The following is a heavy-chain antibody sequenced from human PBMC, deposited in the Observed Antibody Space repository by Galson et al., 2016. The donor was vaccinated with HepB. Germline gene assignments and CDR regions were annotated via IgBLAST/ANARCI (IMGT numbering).Heavy chain of an antibody. D-gene: IGHD6-19*01. V-gene: IGHV1-8*01. CDR3: ARGARAVAGIRGFHP. CDR2: MNPNSGNT. J-gene: IGHJ1*01. CDR1: GYTFSSYD. Sequence: SVKVSCKASGYTFSSYDINWVRQATGQGLEWMGWMNPNSGNTGYAQKFQGRLTMTRNTSISTAYMELSSLRSEDTAVYYCARGARAVAGIRGFHPWGQGTLVTVSS.